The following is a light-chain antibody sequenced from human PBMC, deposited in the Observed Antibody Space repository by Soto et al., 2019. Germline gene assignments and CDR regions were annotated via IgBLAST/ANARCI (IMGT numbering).Light chain of an antibody. V-gene: IGLV3-21*02. Sequence: SYELTQPPSVSAAPGQTVKITCGGNNIESRSVHWYQQKPGQAPVLVVYEDSDRPSGIPERFSGSNSGNTATLTISRVEAGDEADYYCQVWDSSSDRAVFGGGTQLTVL. J-gene: IGLJ7*01. CDR1: NIESRS. CDR2: EDS. CDR3: QVWDSSSDRAV.